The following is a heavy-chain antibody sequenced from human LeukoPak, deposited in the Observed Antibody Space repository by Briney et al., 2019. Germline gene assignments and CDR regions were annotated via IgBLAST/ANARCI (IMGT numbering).Heavy chain of an antibody. CDR1: GGSFSGYY. Sequence: SETLSPTCAVYGGSFSGYYWSWIRQPPGKGLEWIGEINHSGSTNYNPSLKSRVTISVDTSKNQFSLKLSSVTAADTAVYYCARTRHYYYYMDVWGKGTTVTISS. V-gene: IGHV4-34*01. CDR3: ARTRHYYYYMDV. J-gene: IGHJ6*03. CDR2: INHSGST.